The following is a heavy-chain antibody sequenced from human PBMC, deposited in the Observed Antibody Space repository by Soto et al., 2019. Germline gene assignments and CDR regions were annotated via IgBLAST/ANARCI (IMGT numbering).Heavy chain of an antibody. Sequence: QVQLQQWGAGLLKPSETLSLTCAVYGGSFSGYYWSWIRQPPGKGLEWIGEINHSGSTNYNPSLKSRVTISVDTSKNQFSLKLSSVTAADTAVYYCARERGILTGYYSRNYYYYGMDVWGQGTTVTVSS. V-gene: IGHV4-34*01. J-gene: IGHJ6*02. CDR2: INHSGST. CDR1: GGSFSGYY. D-gene: IGHD3-9*01. CDR3: ARERGILTGYYSRNYYYYGMDV.